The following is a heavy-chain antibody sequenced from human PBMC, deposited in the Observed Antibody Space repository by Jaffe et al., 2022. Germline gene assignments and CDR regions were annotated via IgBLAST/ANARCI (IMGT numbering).Heavy chain of an antibody. J-gene: IGHJ6*03. D-gene: IGHD6-13*01. CDR3: TTDSLPSSSWYYYYYMDV. CDR2: IKSKTDGGTT. V-gene: IGHV3-15*01. CDR1: GFTFSNAW. Sequence: EVQLVESGGGLVKPGGSLRLSCAASGFTFSNAWMSWVRQAPGKGLEWVGRIKSKTDGGTTDYAAPVKGRFTISRDDSKNTLYLQMNSLKTEDTAVYYCTTDSLPSSSWYYYYYMDVWGKGTTVTVSS.